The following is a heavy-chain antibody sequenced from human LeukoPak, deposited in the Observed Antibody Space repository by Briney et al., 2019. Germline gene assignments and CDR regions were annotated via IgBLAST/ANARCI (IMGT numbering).Heavy chain of an antibody. CDR1: GGTFSSYA. J-gene: IGHJ6*03. CDR2: IIPIFGTA. CDR3: AREGYDFCSGYYALGYYYYYMDV. D-gene: IGHD3-3*01. Sequence: ASVKVSCKASGGTFSSYAISWVRQAPGQGLEWMGGIIPIFGTANYAQKFQGRVTITADESTSTAYMELSSLRSEDTAVYYCAREGYDFCSGYYALGYYYYYMDVWGKGTTVTVSS. V-gene: IGHV1-69*13.